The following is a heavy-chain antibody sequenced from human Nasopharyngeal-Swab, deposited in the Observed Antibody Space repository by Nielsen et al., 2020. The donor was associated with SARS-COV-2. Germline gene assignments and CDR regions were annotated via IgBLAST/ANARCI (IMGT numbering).Heavy chain of an antibody. V-gene: IGHV4-39*01. Sequence: SETLSLTCTVSGGSISSSSYYWGLIRQPPGKGLEWIGSIYYSGGTYYNPSLKSRVTISVDTSKNQFSLKLSSVTAADTAVYYCARPSPSVGVLWFGELSYAFDIWGQGTMVTVS. J-gene: IGHJ3*02. CDR3: ARPSPSVGVLWFGELSYAFDI. CDR2: IYYSGGT. CDR1: GGSISSSSYY. D-gene: IGHD3-10*01.